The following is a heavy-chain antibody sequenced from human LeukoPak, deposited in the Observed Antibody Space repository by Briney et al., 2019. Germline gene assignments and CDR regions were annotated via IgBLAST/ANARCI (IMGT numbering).Heavy chain of an antibody. J-gene: IGHJ3*02. V-gene: IGHV4-34*01. CDR2: INHSGST. D-gene: IGHD3-22*01. CDR1: GGSISSYY. CDR3: ARKTHYYDSSGYYRGIDAFDI. Sequence: SETLSLTCTVSGGSISSYYWSWIRQPPGKGLEWIGEINHSGSTNYNPSLRSRVTISVDTSKNQFSLKLSSVTAADTAVYYCARKTHYYDSSGYYRGIDAFDIWGQGTMVTVSS.